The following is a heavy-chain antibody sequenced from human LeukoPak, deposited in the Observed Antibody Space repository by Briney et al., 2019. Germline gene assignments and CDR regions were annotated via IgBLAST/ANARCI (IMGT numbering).Heavy chain of an antibody. D-gene: IGHD6-19*01. CDR3: AGGLDIAVAGPGGYFDY. Sequence: PGGSLRLSCAASGFIFRDYHMNWIRQAPRKGLEWVSYISPGGDATYFADSVRGRFTISRDNAKNSLYLQMNSLTAEDAAVYYCAGGLDIAVAGPGGYFDYWGQGTLVTVSS. V-gene: IGHV3-11*01. CDR2: ISPGGDAT. CDR1: GFIFRDYH. J-gene: IGHJ4*02.